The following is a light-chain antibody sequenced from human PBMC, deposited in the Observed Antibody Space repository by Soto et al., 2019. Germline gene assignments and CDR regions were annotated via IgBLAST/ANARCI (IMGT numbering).Light chain of an antibody. CDR1: TGAVTSGHY. V-gene: IGLV7-46*01. CDR2: DTN. J-gene: IGLJ2*01. Sequence: QAVVTQEPSLTVSPGGTVTLTCGSSTGAVTSGHYPYWFQLRPGQAPRTLIYDTNNKHSWTPARFSGSLLGGKGALTLSGAQPEDEADYYCSLSDSGVAVFGGGTKLTVL. CDR3: SLSDSGVAV.